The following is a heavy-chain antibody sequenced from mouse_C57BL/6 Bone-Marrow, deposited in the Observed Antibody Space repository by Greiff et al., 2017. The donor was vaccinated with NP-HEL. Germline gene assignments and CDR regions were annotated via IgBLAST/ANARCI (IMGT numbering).Heavy chain of an antibody. V-gene: IGHV1-82*01. CDR1: GYAFSSSW. CDR2: IYPGDGDT. D-gene: IGHD2-1*01. J-gene: IGHJ2*01. Sequence: QVQLQQSGPELVKPGASVRISCKASGYAFSSSWMNWVKQRPGKGLEWIGRIYPGDGDTNYNGKFKGKATLTADKSSSTAYMQLSSLTSEDSAVYFCAISRYGIFDYWGQGTTLTVSS. CDR3: AISRYGIFDY.